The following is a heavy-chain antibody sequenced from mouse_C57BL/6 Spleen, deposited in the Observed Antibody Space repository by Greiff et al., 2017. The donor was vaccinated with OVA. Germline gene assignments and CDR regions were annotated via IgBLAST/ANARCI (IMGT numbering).Heavy chain of an antibody. CDR1: GYTFTSYW. V-gene: IGHV1-61*01. CDR3: ARLRQGY. J-gene: IGHJ2*01. CDR2: IYPSDSET. Sequence: QVHVKQSGAELVRPGSSVKLSCKASGYTFTSYWMDWVKQRPGQGLEWIGNIYPSDSETHYNQKFKDKATLTVDKSSSTAYMQLSSLTSEDSAVYYCARLRQGYWGQGTTLTVSS. D-gene: IGHD2-12*01.